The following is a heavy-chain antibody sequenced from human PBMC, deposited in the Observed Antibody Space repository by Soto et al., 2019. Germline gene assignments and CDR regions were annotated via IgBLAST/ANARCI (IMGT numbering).Heavy chain of an antibody. Sequence: QVQLQQWGAGLLKPSETLSLTCAVYGGSFSGYYWSWIRQPPGKGLEWIGEINHSGSTNYNPSLKSRVTISVDTSKNQFSLKLSSVTAAETAVYYCARGDYYYGSGSYYNPFDYWGQGTLVTVSS. CDR1: GGSFSGYY. CDR2: INHSGST. D-gene: IGHD3-10*01. J-gene: IGHJ4*02. V-gene: IGHV4-34*01. CDR3: ARGDYYYGSGSYYNPFDY.